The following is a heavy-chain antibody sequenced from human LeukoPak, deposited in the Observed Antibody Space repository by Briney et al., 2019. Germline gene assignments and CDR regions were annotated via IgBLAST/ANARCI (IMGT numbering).Heavy chain of an antibody. J-gene: IGHJ4*02. CDR2: MNPNSGNT. CDR1: GYTFTSYD. CDR3: ARARSGITFGGVIVTHYYFDY. Sequence: ASVKVSCKASGYTFTSYDINWVRQATGQGLEWMGWMNPNSGNTGYAQKFQGRVTITRNTSISTAYMELSSLRSEDTAVYYCARARSGITFGGVIVTHYYFDYWGQGTLVTVSS. D-gene: IGHD3-16*02. V-gene: IGHV1-8*03.